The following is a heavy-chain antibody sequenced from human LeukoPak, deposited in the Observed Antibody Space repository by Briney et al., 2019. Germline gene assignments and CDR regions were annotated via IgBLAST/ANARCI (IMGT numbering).Heavy chain of an antibody. CDR1: GFTFSNYG. Sequence: SGGSLRLSCAASGFTFSNYGMHWVRQAPGKGLEWVAFIRYDGSNKYYTDSVKGRFTISRDNSKNTLYLQMNSLRAEDTAVYYCAAGAFFDYWGQGTLVTVSS. V-gene: IGHV3-30*02. D-gene: IGHD3-10*01. CDR2: IRYDGSNK. J-gene: IGHJ4*02. CDR3: AAGAFFDY.